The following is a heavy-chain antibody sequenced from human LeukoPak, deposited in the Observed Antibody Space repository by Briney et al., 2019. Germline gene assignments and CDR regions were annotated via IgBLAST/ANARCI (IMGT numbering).Heavy chain of an antibody. CDR2: ISGSGGST. CDR3: ARWRYGDYACSLDY. J-gene: IGHJ4*02. CDR1: GFTFDDYA. V-gene: IGHV3-23*01. D-gene: IGHD4-17*01. Sequence: GGSLTLSCAASGFTFDDYAMHWVRQAPGKGLEWVSAISGSGGSTYYADSVKGRFTISRDNSKNTLYLQMNSLRAEDTAVYYCARWRYGDYACSLDYWGQGTLVTVSS.